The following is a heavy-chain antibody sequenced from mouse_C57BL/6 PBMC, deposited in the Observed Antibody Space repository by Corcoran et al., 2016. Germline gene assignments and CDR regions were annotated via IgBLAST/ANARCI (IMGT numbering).Heavy chain of an antibody. D-gene: IGHD2-3*01. J-gene: IGHJ3*01. CDR2: INTYSGVP. Sequence: QIQLVQSGPELKKPGETVKISCKASGYTFTTYGMSWVKQAPGKGLKWMGWINTYSGVPTYADDFKGRFAFSLETSASTAYLQINNLKNEDTATYFCARDGGWLLRSWFAYWGQGTLVTVSA. V-gene: IGHV9-3*01. CDR1: GYTFTTYG. CDR3: ARDGGWLLRSWFAY.